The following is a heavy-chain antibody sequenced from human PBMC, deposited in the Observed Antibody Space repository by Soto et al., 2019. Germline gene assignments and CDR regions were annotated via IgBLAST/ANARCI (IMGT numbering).Heavy chain of an antibody. CDR3: ARLWYGDYVGWFDP. D-gene: IGHD4-17*01. V-gene: IGHV3-48*01. CDR2: ISSSSSTI. J-gene: IGHJ5*02. Sequence: GGSLRLSCAASGFTFSSYSMNWVRQAPGKGLEWVSYISSSSSTIYYADSVKGRFTISRDNAKNSLYLQMNSLRAEDTAVYYCARLWYGDYVGWFDPWGQGTLVTVSS. CDR1: GFTFSSYS.